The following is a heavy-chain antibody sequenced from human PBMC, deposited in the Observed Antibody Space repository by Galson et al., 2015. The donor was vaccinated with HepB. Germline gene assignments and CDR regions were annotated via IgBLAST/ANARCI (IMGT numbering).Heavy chain of an antibody. Sequence: SLRLSCAASGFTFRSYGMHWVRQAPGKGLEWVAVISYDENSQHYADSVKGRFTISRDNDKDTLYLQMNSLRPDDTAVYYCAWGLTCPFDYWCQGTLVTVSP. J-gene: IGHJ4*02. CDR1: GFTFRSYG. CDR2: ISYDENSQ. CDR3: AWGLTCPFDY. D-gene: IGHD3-16*01. V-gene: IGHV3-30*03.